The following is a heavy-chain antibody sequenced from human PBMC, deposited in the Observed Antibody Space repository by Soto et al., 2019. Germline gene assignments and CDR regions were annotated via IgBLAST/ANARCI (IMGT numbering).Heavy chain of an antibody. Sequence: GASVKVSCKASGYTFTSYGISWVRQAPGQGLEWMGWISAYNGNTNYAQKLQGRVTMTTDTSTSTAYMELRSLRSDDTAVYYCARDPSVAGSVNAFDIWGQGTMVTVSS. CDR2: ISAYNGNT. D-gene: IGHD6-19*01. CDR3: ARDPSVAGSVNAFDI. V-gene: IGHV1-18*01. J-gene: IGHJ3*02. CDR1: GYTFTSYG.